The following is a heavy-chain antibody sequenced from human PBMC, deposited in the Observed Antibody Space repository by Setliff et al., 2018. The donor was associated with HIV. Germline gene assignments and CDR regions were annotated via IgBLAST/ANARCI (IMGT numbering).Heavy chain of an antibody. CDR1: GYSMSSGYY. D-gene: IGHD3-10*01. CDR2: VYHTGST. J-gene: IGHJ4*02. CDR3: ARVGYHGSGRYSFDY. V-gene: IGHV4-38-2*01. Sequence: SSETLSLTCGVSGYSMSSGYYWGWIRQPPGKGLEWIGNVYHTGSTYYNPSLKSRVTISVDTSKNQFSLKLSSVTAAETAVYYCARVGYHGSGRYSFDYWGQGTLVTVSS.